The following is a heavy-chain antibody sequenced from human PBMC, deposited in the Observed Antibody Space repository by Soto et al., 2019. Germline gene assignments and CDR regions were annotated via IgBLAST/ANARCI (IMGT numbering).Heavy chain of an antibody. D-gene: IGHD1-1*01. V-gene: IGHV1-3*04. J-gene: IGHJ5*02. CDR1: GYTFTSYA. Sequence: ASVKVSCTASGYTFTSYAMHWVRQAPGQRLEWMGWINTDNGNTKYSQKFQGRVTITRDTSASTAYMELSSLRSEDTAVYYCARDRVKEWNDATAFDPWGQGTLVTVS. CDR3: ARDRVKEWNDATAFDP. CDR2: INTDNGNT.